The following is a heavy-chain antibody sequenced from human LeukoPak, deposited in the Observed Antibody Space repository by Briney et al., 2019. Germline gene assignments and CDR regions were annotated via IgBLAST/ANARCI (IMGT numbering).Heavy chain of an antibody. CDR1: GFTFNSNY. CDR2: IYSGGST. D-gene: IGHD2-21*02. J-gene: IGHJ5*02. CDR3: AREYCGGDCYFDH. Sequence: GGSLRLSCAASGFTFNSNYMSWVRQAPGKGLEWVSVIYSGGSTYYADSVKGRFTISRDNSKNTLYLQMNSLRAEDTAVYYCAREYCGGDCYFDHWGQGTLVTVSS. V-gene: IGHV3-53*01.